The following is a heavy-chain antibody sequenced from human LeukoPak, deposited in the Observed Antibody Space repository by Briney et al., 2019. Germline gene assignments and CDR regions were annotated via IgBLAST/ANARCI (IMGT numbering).Heavy chain of an antibody. J-gene: IGHJ6*04. Sequence: GGSLRLSCAASGYTFDDYAMHWVRQAPGKGLEWVSGISWNSGSIGYADSVKGRFTISRDNAKNSLYLQMNSLRTEDTAVYYCAELGITMIGGVWGKGTTVTISS. D-gene: IGHD3-10*02. V-gene: IGHV3-9*01. CDR3: AELGITMIGGV. CDR2: ISWNSGSI. CDR1: GYTFDDYA.